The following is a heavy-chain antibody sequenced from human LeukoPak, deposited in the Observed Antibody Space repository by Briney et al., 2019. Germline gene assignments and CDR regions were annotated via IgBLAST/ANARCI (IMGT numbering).Heavy chain of an antibody. CDR1: GGSISSSNW. J-gene: IGHJ3*02. V-gene: IGHV4-4*02. D-gene: IGHD2-15*01. CDR2: IYHSGST. CDR3: ARELGLGWGGVAAHDAFDI. Sequence: PSGTLSLTCAVSGGSISSSNWWSWVRQPPGKGLEWIGEIYHSGSTNYNPPLKSRVTISVDKSKNQFSLKLSSVTAADTAVYYCARELGLGWGGVAAHDAFDIWGQGTMVTVSS.